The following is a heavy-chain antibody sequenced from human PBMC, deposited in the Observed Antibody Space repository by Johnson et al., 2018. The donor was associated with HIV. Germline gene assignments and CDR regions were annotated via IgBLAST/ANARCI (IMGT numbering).Heavy chain of an antibody. D-gene: IGHD2-2*02. J-gene: IGHJ3*02. CDR3: AKLWGVEDMVGVPAAINPFRSGDRVAFDI. CDR1: GFTFDDYT. Sequence: EVQLVESGGVVVQPGGSLRLSCAASGFTFDDYTMHWVRQAPGKGLEWVSLISWDGGSTYYADSVKGRFTISRDNSKNSLYLQMNSLRTEDTALYYCAKLWGVEDMVGVPAAINPFRSGDRVAFDIWGQGTMVTVSS. V-gene: IGHV3-43*01. CDR2: ISWDGGST.